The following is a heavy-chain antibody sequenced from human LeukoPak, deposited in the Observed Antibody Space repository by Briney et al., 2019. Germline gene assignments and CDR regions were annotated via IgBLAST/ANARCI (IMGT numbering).Heavy chain of an antibody. V-gene: IGHV4-34*01. CDR3: ARHGGSYVWGSYRKFDP. D-gene: IGHD3-16*02. J-gene: IGHJ5*02. Sequence: SETLSLTCAVYGGSFSGYYWSWIRQPPGKGLEWIGEINHSGSTNYNPSLKSRVTISVDTSKNQSSLKLSSVTAADTAVYYCARHGGSYVWGSYRKFDPWGQGTLVTVSS. CDR2: INHSGST. CDR1: GGSFSGYY.